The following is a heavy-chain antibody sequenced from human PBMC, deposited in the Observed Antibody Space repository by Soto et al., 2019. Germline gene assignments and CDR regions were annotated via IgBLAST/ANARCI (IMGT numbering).Heavy chain of an antibody. CDR1: GYTFTGYY. CDR2: INPNSGGT. V-gene: IGHV1-2*04. J-gene: IGHJ6*02. D-gene: IGHD6-13*01. CDR3: ARAFSSSWYLAYSSGQGDGMDV. Sequence: QVQLVQSGAEVKKPGASVKVSCKASGYTFTGYYMHWVRQAPGQGLEWMGWINPNSGGTNYAQKFHGWVTMTRDTSISTAYMELSRLRSDDTAVYYCARAFSSSWYLAYSSGQGDGMDVLGQGTTVTVSS.